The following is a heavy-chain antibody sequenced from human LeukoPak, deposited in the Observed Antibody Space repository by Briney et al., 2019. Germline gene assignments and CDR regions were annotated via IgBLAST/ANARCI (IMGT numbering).Heavy chain of an antibody. CDR2: IIPIFGTA. V-gene: IGHV1-69*05. CDR3: AREGDNWNCGESSGYYPFDY. Sequence: GASVKVSCKASGGTFSSYAISWVRQAPGQGLEWMGGIIPIFGTANYAQKFQGRVTITTDESTSTAYMELSSLRSGDTAVYYCAREGDNWNCGESSGYYPFDYWGQGTLVTVSS. D-gene: IGHD3-22*01. CDR1: GGTFSSYA. J-gene: IGHJ4*02.